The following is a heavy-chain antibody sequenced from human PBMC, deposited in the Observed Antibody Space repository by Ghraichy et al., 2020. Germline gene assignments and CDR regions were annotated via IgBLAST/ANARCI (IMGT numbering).Heavy chain of an antibody. V-gene: IGHV3-23*01. CDR3: AKDGMVRVSQMNEFDY. J-gene: IGHJ4*02. CDR1: GFTFSSYA. Sequence: GESLNISCAASGFTFSSYAMSWVRQAPGKGLEWVSAISGSGGSTYYADSVKGRFTISRDNSKNTLYLQMNSLRAEDTAVYYCAKDGMVRVSQMNEFDYWGQGNLVTVSS. CDR2: ISGSGGST. D-gene: IGHD3-10*01.